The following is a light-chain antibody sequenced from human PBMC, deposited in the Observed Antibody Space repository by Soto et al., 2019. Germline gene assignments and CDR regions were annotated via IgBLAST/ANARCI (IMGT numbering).Light chain of an antibody. CDR3: QQRSSWPLT. V-gene: IGKV3-11*01. CDR2: DAS. Sequence: EIVLTQSPATLSLSPGERATLSCRASQSVSSYLTWYQQKPGQAPRLLIYDASNRATGIPARFSGSGSGTDFTLPISSLEPEDFAVYYCQQRSSWPLTFGQGKRLEIK. CDR1: QSVSSY. J-gene: IGKJ5*01.